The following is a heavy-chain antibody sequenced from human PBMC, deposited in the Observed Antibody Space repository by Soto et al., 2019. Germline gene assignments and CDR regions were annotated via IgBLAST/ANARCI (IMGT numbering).Heavy chain of an antibody. J-gene: IGHJ4*02. CDR2: ISYDGSNK. CDR1: VFTFSSFS. V-gene: IGHV3-30-3*01. CDR3: ARTTAVAGTPEFDY. Sequence: QVQLVESGGGVVQPGRSLRLSCAASVFTFSSFSYHCVRQAPGKGQEWLALISYDGSNKYNADSVKGRFTISRDNSNNTLYLQLNSLRPEDSAVYYCARTTAVAGTPEFDYWGQGTLVTVSS. D-gene: IGHD6-19*01.